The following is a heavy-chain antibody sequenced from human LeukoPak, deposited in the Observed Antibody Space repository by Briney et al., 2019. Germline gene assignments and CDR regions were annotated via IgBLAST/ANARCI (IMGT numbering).Heavy chain of an antibody. CDR3: ARGPTDYDILTGYSLQPGFDY. Sequence: PSETLSLTCAVYGGSFSGYYWSWIRQPPGKGLEWIGEINHSGSTNYNPSLKSRVTISVDTSKNQFSLKLSSVTAADTAVYYCARGPTDYDILTGYSLQPGFDYWGQGTLVTVSS. D-gene: IGHD3-9*01. CDR2: INHSGST. V-gene: IGHV4-34*01. J-gene: IGHJ4*02. CDR1: GGSFSGYY.